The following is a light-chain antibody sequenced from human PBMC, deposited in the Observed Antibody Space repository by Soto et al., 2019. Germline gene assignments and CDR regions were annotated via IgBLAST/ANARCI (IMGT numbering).Light chain of an antibody. CDR1: QSVLYSSNNKNH. V-gene: IGKV4-1*01. Sequence: DIVMTQSPDSLAVSLGERATINCKSSQSVLYSSNNKNHLAWYQQKPGQPPKLLIYWASTRESGVPDRFSGSGSGKDFTLTISSLQAEDVAVYYCKQYYSSPRTFGGGTNVQIK. CDR2: WAS. J-gene: IGKJ4*01. CDR3: KQYYSSPRT.